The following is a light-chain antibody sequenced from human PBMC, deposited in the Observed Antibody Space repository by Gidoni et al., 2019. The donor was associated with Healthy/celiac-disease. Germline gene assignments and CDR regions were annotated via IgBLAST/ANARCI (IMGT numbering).Light chain of an antibody. Sequence: EILLTQSQGTLSLSPGERATLSCRASQSVSSSYLAWYQQKPGQAPRLLIYGASSRATGIPDRFSGSGSGTDFTLTISRLEPEDFAVYYCQQYGSSPGTFGQGTKLEIK. CDR1: QSVSSSY. J-gene: IGKJ2*02. CDR2: GAS. CDR3: QQYGSSPGT. V-gene: IGKV3-20*01.